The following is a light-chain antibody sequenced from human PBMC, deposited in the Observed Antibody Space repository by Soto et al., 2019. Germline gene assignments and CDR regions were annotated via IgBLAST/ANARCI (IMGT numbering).Light chain of an antibody. J-gene: IGLJ1*01. V-gene: IGLV2-14*01. Sequence: QSALTQPASVSGSPGQSITISCTGTSSDVGGYNYVSWYQQHPGKAPKLMIYDVSNRPSGVSNRFSGSKSANTASLTISGLQAEDEADYYSSSYTSSSTRVFGTGTKLTVL. CDR1: SSDVGGYNY. CDR2: DVS. CDR3: SSYTSSSTRV.